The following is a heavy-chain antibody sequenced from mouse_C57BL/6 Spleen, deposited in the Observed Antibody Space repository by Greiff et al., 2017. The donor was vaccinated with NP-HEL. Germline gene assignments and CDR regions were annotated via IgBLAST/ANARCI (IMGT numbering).Heavy chain of an antibody. D-gene: IGHD2-4*01. CDR2: IYPSDSET. Sequence: QVQLQQSGAELVRPGSSVKLSCKASGYTFTSYWMDWVKQRPGQGLEWIGNIYPSDSETHYNQKFKDKATLTVDKSSSTAYMQLSSLTSEDSAVYYCAFYYDYDGAWFAYWGQGTLVTVSA. J-gene: IGHJ3*01. CDR3: AFYYDYDGAWFAY. CDR1: GYTFTSYW. V-gene: IGHV1-61*01.